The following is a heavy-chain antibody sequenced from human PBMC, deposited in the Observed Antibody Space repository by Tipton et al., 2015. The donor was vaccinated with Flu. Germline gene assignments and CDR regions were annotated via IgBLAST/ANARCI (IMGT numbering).Heavy chain of an antibody. CDR1: GGSISSHY. V-gene: IGHV4-4*07. D-gene: IGHD3-22*01. CDR2: IYTSGST. J-gene: IGHJ4*02. CDR3: ARVAYYYDSSGHPGNYFDF. Sequence: TLSLTCTVSGGSISSHYWSWIRQPAGKGLEWIGRIYTSGSTNYNPSLKSRVTMSVDTSKNQFSLKLTSVTAADTALYYCARVAYYYDSSGHPGNYFDFWGQGTLVTVSS.